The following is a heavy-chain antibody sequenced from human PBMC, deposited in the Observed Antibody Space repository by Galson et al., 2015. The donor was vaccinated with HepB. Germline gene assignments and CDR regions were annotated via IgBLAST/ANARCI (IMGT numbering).Heavy chain of an antibody. V-gene: IGHV1-69*13. Sequence: SVKVSCKASGGTFSSYAISWVRQAPGQGLEWMGGIIPIFGTANYAQKFQGRVTITADESTSTAYMELSSLRSEDTAVYYCATRLLYCGGDCYLDYWGQGTLVTVSS. CDR1: GGTFSSYA. CDR2: IIPIFGTA. J-gene: IGHJ4*02. D-gene: IGHD2-21*01. CDR3: ATRLLYCGGDCYLDY.